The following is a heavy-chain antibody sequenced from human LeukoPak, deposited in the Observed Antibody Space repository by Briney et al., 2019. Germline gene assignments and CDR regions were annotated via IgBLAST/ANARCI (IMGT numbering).Heavy chain of an antibody. D-gene: IGHD1-26*01. CDR1: GFTFSSYS. CDR2: ISSSSSYI. V-gene: IGHV3-21*04. Sequence: GGSLRLSCAASGFTFSSYSMNWVRQAPGKGLEWVSSISSSSSYIYYADSVKGRFTISRDNSKNTLYLQMNSLRAEDTAVYYCAKALSGSYPDAFDIWGQGTMVTVSS. J-gene: IGHJ3*02. CDR3: AKALSGSYPDAFDI.